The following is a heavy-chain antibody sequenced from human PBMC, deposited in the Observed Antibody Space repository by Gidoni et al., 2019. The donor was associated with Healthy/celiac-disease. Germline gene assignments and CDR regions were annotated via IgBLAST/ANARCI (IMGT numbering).Heavy chain of an antibody. Sequence: EVQLVESGGGLVKPGGSLRLSCAASGFPFSNAWMNWVRQAPGKGLEWVGRIKSKTDGGTTDYAAPVKGRFTISRDDSKNTLYLQMNSLKTEDTAVYYCTTQYYYDSSGYAHDAFDIWGQGTMVTVSS. CDR1: GFPFSNAW. J-gene: IGHJ3*02. V-gene: IGHV3-15*07. CDR3: TTQYYYDSSGYAHDAFDI. D-gene: IGHD3-22*01. CDR2: IKSKTDGGTT.